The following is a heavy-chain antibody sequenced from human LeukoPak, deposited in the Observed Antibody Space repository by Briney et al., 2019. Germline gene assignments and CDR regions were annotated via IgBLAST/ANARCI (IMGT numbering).Heavy chain of an antibody. CDR2: IYYSGST. V-gene: IGHV4-59*01. D-gene: IGHD6-13*01. CDR1: GVSISSYY. Sequence: PSETLSLTCTVSGVSISSYYWSWIRQPPGKGLEWIGYIYYSGSTNYNPSLKSRVTISVDTSKNQFSLKLSSVTAADTAVYYCARGDYSSSWPPGCMDAWGQGTTVTVSS. J-gene: IGHJ6*02. CDR3: ARGDYSSSWPPGCMDA.